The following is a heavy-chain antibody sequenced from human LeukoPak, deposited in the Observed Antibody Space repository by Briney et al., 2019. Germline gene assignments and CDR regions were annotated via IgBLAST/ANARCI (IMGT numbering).Heavy chain of an antibody. V-gene: IGHV3-11*06. CDR2: ISSTSAYT. D-gene: IGHD1-1*01. Sequence: PGGSLRLSCAASGFPFTSVFTFSDYYMSWIRRAPGKGLVWVSYISSTSAYTSYADSVKGRFTISRDNANNSLFLQMNGLRAEDTAIYYCARGGTGAFDYWGQGTLVTVSS. CDR3: ARGGTGAFDY. J-gene: IGHJ4*02. CDR1: GFPFTSVFTFSDYY.